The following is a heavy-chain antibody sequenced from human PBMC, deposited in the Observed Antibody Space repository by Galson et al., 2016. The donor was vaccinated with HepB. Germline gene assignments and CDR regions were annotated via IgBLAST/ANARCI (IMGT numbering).Heavy chain of an antibody. CDR1: GFVFNNYN. D-gene: IGHD2-2*01. V-gene: IGHV3-21*01. CDR2: ISTTSRYI. Sequence: SLRLSCAASGFVFNNYNMHWVRQAPERGLEWVSSISTTSRYINYADSMKGRFTVSRDNARKSLFLQMTSLRAEDTAIYYCAKESSAAAAHLDYWGVGTLVSVSS. CDR3: AKESSAAAAHLDY. J-gene: IGHJ4*02.